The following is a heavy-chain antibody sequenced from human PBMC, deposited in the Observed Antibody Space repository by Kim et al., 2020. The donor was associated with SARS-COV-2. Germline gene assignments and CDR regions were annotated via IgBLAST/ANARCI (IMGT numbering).Heavy chain of an antibody. J-gene: IGHJ4*02. CDR3: ANKAAYYYDSSGYMRLDY. V-gene: IGHV3-23*01. D-gene: IGHD3-22*01. Sequence: GRFTIARDNAKNTLYLQMNSLRAEDTAVYYCANKAAYYYDSSGYMRLDYWGQGTLVTVSS.